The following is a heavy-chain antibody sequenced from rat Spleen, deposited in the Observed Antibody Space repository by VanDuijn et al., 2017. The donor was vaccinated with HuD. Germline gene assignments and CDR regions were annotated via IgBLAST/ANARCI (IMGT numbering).Heavy chain of an antibody. CDR1: GISFSNYG. CDR3: ASLLGAPDRYFDF. CDR2: ISPSGGTT. V-gene: IGHV5S13*01. J-gene: IGHJ1*01. D-gene: IGHD5-1*01. Sequence: EVQLVESGGGLVQPGRSLKLSCAASGISFSNYGMAWVRQAPTKGLEWVASISPSGGTTYYRDSVKGRFTVSRDNGKSTLYLQMDSLRSEDTATYYCASLLGAPDRYFDFWGPGTMVTVSS.